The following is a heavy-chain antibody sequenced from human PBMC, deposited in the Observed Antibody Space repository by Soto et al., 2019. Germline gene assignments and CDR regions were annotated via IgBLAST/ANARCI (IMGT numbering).Heavy chain of an antibody. J-gene: IGHJ4*02. CDR2: ISYDGSNQ. Sequence: QVQLVESGGGVVQPGRSLRLSCVVSGFTFSNYGMHWVRQAPGKGLEWVAVISYDGSNQYYTDSVKGRFTISRDNSKNTLHLQMNSPRPEDTAVYYCAHAMVRGAAFDFWGQGTLVTVSS. CDR1: GFTFSNYG. D-gene: IGHD3-10*01. V-gene: IGHV3-30*03. CDR3: AHAMVRGAAFDF.